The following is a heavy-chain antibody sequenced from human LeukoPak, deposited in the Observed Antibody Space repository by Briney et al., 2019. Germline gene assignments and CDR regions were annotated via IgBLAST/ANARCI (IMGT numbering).Heavy chain of an antibody. CDR3: ARDKVVGATYFDY. CDR1: GFTFSTYW. D-gene: IGHD1-26*01. CDR2: IKQDGSEE. Sequence: GGSLRLSCVASGFTFSTYWMSWVRQAPGKGPEWVANIKQDGSEEYYVDSVKGRFTISRDNAKNSLYLQMNSLRVEDTAVYYCARDKVVGATYFDYWGQGALVTVSS. V-gene: IGHV3-7*01. J-gene: IGHJ4*02.